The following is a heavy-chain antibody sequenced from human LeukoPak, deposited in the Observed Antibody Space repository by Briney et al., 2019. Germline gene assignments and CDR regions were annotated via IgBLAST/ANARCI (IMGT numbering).Heavy chain of an antibody. CDR3: ARGPFCSGGSCYGAFDR. CDR2: VYNSGTT. D-gene: IGHD2-15*01. V-gene: IGHV4-39*07. J-gene: IGHJ3*02. CDR1: GGSISGTSYY. Sequence: SETLSLTCTVSGGSISGTSYYWGWIRQPPGKDLEWIGSVYNSGTTYYNPSLMSRVTMSVDTSKNQFSLKLSSVTAADTAVYYCARGPFCSGGSCYGAFDRWGQGAMVTVSS.